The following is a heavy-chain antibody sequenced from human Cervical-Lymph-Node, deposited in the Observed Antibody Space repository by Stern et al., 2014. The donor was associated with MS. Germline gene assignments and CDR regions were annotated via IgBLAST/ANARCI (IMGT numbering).Heavy chain of an antibody. CDR3: ARGSTLADDY. J-gene: IGHJ4*02. V-gene: IGHV4-59*11. CDR1: GASISSHY. Sequence: QLQLQESGPGLVKPSETLSLTCTVSGASISSHYWNWIRQPPGKEPEWIGYIHDNGNSNYNPSLRSRVTISIDTSKNQLSLRLTSVTAADTAVYYCARGSTLADDYWGQGVLVTVSS. CDR2: IHDNGNS. D-gene: IGHD1-26*01.